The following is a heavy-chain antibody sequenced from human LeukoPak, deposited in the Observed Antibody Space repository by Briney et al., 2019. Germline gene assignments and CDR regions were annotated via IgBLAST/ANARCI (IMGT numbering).Heavy chain of an antibody. CDR1: GFTFSSYA. D-gene: IGHD6-19*01. CDR2: ISYDGSNK. V-gene: IGHV3-30-3*01. CDR3: ARAVAGTSFTN. J-gene: IGHJ4*02. Sequence: GSLRLSCAASGFTFSSYAMHWVRQAPGKGLEWVAVISYDGSNKYYADSVKGRFTISRDNSKNTLYLQMNSLRAEDTAVYYCARAVAGTSFTNWGQGTLVTVSS.